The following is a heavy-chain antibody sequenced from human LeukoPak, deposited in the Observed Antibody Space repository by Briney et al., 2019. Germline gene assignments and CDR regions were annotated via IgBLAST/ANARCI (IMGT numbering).Heavy chain of an antibody. D-gene: IGHD4-23*01. Sequence: PSETLSLTCTVSGGSISSSNYYWGWLRQPPRKGLEWFGSIYSSGSTYYNPSLKSRVTMSVDTSKNQFSLNLSSVTAADTGLYYCARHDVVTPYFDSWGQGTLVTVSS. CDR3: ARHDVVTPYFDS. V-gene: IGHV4-39*01. J-gene: IGHJ4*02. CDR2: IYSSGST. CDR1: GGSISSSNYY.